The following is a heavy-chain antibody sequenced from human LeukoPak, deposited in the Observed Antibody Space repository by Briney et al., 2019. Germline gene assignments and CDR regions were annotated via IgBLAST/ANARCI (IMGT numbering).Heavy chain of an antibody. CDR2: IYHSGGT. CDR3: ARDGEYSYANYFDY. Sequence: SETLSLTCTVSGYSISSGYSWGWIRQPPGKGLEWIGSIYHSGGTYYNPSLKSRVTISVDTSKNQFSLRLTSVTAADTAVYYCARDGEYSYANYFDYWGQGTLVTVSS. J-gene: IGHJ4*02. CDR1: GYSISSGYS. D-gene: IGHD5-18*01. V-gene: IGHV4-38-2*02.